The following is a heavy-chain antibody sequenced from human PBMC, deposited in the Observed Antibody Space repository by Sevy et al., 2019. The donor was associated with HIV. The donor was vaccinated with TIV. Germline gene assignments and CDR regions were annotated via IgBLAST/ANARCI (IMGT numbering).Heavy chain of an antibody. D-gene: IGHD6-13*01. V-gene: IGHV1-69*13. J-gene: IGHJ1*01. CDR3: ARGYSSSWYPEYFQH. CDR1: GGTFSSYA. Sequence: ASVKVSCKASGGTFSSYAISWVRQAPGQGLEWMGGIIPIFGTANYAQMFQGRVTITADESTSTAYMELSSLRSEDTAVYYCARGYSSSWYPEYFQHWGQGTLVTVSS. CDR2: IIPIFGTA.